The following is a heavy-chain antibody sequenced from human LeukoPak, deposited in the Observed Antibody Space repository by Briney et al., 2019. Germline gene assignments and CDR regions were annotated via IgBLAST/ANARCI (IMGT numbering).Heavy chain of an antibody. CDR1: GGSISSSNYF. Sequence: PSETLSLTCTVSGGSISSSNYFWGWIRQPPGKGLEWIGTLFDNGTIYYGQSFKSRVSISVDTSKNQFSLNLRSLAAADTAVYYCAYSVSYYLFEFWGQGALVTVPS. D-gene: IGHD1-26*01. CDR3: AYSVSYYLFEF. CDR2: LFDNGTI. V-gene: IGHV4-39*01. J-gene: IGHJ4*02.